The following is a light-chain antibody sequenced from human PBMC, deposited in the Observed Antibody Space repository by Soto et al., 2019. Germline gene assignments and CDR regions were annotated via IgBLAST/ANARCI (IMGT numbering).Light chain of an antibody. CDR2: DVG. J-gene: IGLJ1*01. Sequence: QSVLTQPASVSWSPGQSITISCTGTHSDIGNYNYVSWYQHLPGKAPKLMIYDVGSRPSGVSSRFSGSKSGNTASLAISGLQAEDEADYYCNSYREDHPRFYVFGTGTKVTVL. CDR1: HSDIGNYNY. V-gene: IGLV2-14*03. CDR3: NSYREDHPRFYV.